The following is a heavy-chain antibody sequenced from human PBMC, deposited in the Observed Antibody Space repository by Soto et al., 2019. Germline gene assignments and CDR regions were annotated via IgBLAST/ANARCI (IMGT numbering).Heavy chain of an antibody. D-gene: IGHD4-17*01. J-gene: IGHJ6*02. Sequence: SETLSLTCTVSGGSISSGGYYWSWIRQHPGTGLEWIGYIYYSGSTYYNPSLKSRVTISVDTSKNQFSLKLSSVTAADTAVYYCARDPEINLYGDYGGYYYGMDVWGQGTTVTVSS. V-gene: IGHV4-31*03. CDR1: GGSISSGGYY. CDR2: IYYSGST. CDR3: ARDPEINLYGDYGGYYYGMDV.